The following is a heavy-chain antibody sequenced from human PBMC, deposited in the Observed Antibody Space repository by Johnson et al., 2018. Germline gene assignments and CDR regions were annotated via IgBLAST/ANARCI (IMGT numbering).Heavy chain of an antibody. CDR3: AREYVDWLGAARGLDA. Sequence: QVQLVQSGAEVKKPGASVKVSCKASGYTFTSYYMHWVRQAPGQGLEWMGIINPSGGSTSYAQKFQGRVTMTRDTSTSTVYMELSSRRSEDRAVYYWAREYVDWLGAARGLDAWGQGTMVTVSS. D-gene: IGHD3-9*01. V-gene: IGHV1-46*01. CDR1: GYTFTSYY. J-gene: IGHJ3*01. CDR2: INPSGGST.